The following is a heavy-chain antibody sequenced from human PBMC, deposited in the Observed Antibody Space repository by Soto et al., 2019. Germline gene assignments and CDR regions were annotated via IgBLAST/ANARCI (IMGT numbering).Heavy chain of an antibody. D-gene: IGHD3-9*01. V-gene: IGHV3-23*01. CDR2: ISGSGGST. CDR3: AKYILTGYYMGAFDI. J-gene: IGHJ3*02. Sequence: PGGSLRLSCAASGFTFSSYGMHWVRQAPGKGLEWVSAISGSGGSTYYADSVKGRFTISRDNSKNTLYLQMNSLRAEDTAVYYCAKYILTGYYMGAFDIWGQGTMVTVSS. CDR1: GFTFSSYG.